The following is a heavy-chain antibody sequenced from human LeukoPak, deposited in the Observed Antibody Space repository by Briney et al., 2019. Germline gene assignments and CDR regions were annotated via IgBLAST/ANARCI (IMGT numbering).Heavy chain of an antibody. CDR2: IYPGDSDT. V-gene: IGHV5-51*01. CDR3: ARHSTTVTPRNFDY. Sequence: GESLKIFCKGSGYTFTNYWIAWVRQMPGKGLEWMGIIYPGDSDTRYSPSFEGQVTISADRSINTAYLQWSSLRASDTATYYCARHSTTVTPRNFDYWGQGTLVTVSA. D-gene: IGHD4-17*01. J-gene: IGHJ4*02. CDR1: GYTFTNYW.